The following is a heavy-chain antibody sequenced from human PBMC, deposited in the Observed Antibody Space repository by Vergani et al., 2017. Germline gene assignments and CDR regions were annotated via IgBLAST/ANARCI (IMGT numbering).Heavy chain of an antibody. J-gene: IGHJ3*02. CDR1: AYTPTELS. V-gene: IGHV1-24*01. D-gene: IGHD2-15*01. Sequence: QVQLVQSGAEVKKPGASVKVSCKVSAYTPTELSMHWVRQAPGKGLEWMGGFDPEDGETIYAKKFQGRVTMTEDTSTDTAYMELSSLRSEDTAVYYCATHSPSLYSGGNAFDIWGQGTMVTVSS. CDR3: ATHSPSLYSGGNAFDI. CDR2: FDPEDGET.